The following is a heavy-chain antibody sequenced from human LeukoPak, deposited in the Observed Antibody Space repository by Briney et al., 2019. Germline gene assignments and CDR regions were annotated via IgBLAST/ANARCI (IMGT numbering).Heavy chain of an antibody. CDR2: MNPNSGNT. Sequence: ASVKVSCKASGYTFTSYDINWVRQATGQGLEWMGWMNPNSGNTGYAQKFQGRVTMTRNTSISTAYMELSSLRSEDTAVYYCARGRRVIIKGTLGYYYGTDVWGQGTTVTVSS. CDR1: GYTFTSYD. J-gene: IGHJ6*02. CDR3: ARGRRVIIKGTLGYYYGTDV. V-gene: IGHV1-8*01. D-gene: IGHD3-9*01.